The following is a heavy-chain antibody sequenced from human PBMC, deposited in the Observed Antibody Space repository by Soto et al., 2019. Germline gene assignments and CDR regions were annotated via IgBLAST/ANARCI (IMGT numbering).Heavy chain of an antibody. CDR3: TTDRGYCSSTSCEDY. J-gene: IGHJ4*02. CDR2: IKSKTDGGTT. D-gene: IGHD2-2*03. V-gene: IGHV3-15*01. Sequence: GGSLRLSCAASGFTFSNAWMSWVRQAPGKGLEWVGRIKSKTDGGTTDYAAPVKGRFTISRDDSKNTLYLQMNSLKTEDTAVYYCTTDRGYCSSTSCEDYWGQGTLVTVS. CDR1: GFTFSNAW.